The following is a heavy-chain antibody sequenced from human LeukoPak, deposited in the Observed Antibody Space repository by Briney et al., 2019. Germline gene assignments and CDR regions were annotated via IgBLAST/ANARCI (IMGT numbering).Heavy chain of an antibody. CDR1: GGSISSSSYY. CDR2: IYYSGST. J-gene: IGHJ4*02. Sequence: SETLSLTCTVSGGSISSSSYYWGWIRQPPGKGLEWIGSIYYSGSTYYNPSLKSRVTISVDTSKNQFSLKLSSVTAADTAVYYCARLSMDRGVVWGQGTLVTVSS. D-gene: IGHD3-10*01. V-gene: IGHV4-39*01. CDR3: ARLSMDRGVV.